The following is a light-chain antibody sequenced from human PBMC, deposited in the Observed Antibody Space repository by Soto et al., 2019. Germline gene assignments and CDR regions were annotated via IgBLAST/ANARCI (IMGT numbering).Light chain of an antibody. Sequence: DIVLTPSPDSLAVSLGERATINCKSSQSVLYSSNNKNYLAWYQQKPGQPPKLLIYWASTRESGVPTRISGSGSGTEFTLTISSLQSEDFAVYYCQQYNSWPLTFGGGTKVDIK. CDR3: QQYNSWPLT. V-gene: IGKV4-1*01. J-gene: IGKJ4*01. CDR1: QSVLYSSNNKNY. CDR2: WAS.